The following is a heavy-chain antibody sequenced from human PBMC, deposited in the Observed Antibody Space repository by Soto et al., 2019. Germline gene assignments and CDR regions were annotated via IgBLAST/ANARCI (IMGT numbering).Heavy chain of an antibody. Sequence: ASVKVSCKASGYTFTSYDINWVRQATGQGLEWMGWMNPNSGNTGYAQKFKGRVNMTRKTSISTAYMELSRLRSEDTAVYYCARGQGVAAASDPWGQGTMVTVS. CDR1: GYTFTSYD. D-gene: IGHD6-13*01. CDR3: ARGQGVAAASDP. V-gene: IGHV1-8*01. CDR2: MNPNSGNT. J-gene: IGHJ5*02.